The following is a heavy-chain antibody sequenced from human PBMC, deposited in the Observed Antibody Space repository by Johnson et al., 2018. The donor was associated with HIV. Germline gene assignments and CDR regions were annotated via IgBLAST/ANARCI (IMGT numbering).Heavy chain of an antibody. V-gene: IGHV3-66*01. CDR2: INSGGDT. CDR3: ARGPSSGWYRGAFDS. Sequence: MQLVESGGGLVQPGGSLRLSCAASGFTVSSNYMSWVRQGPGKGLEWVSVINSGGDTYYADSVKGRFTISRDNAKNSLYLQMNSLRAEDTAVYYCARGPSSGWYRGAFDSWGQGTMVTVSS. J-gene: IGHJ3*02. CDR1: GFTVSSNY. D-gene: IGHD6-19*01.